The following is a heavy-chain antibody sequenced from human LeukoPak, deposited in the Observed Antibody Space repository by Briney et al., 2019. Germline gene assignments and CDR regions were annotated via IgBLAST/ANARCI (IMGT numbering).Heavy chain of an antibody. CDR1: GFTFSSYW. CDR2: IDQDGSDK. V-gene: IGHV3-7*01. D-gene: IGHD5-24*01. J-gene: IGHJ3*02. Sequence: PGGSLRLSCAASGFTFSSYWMSWVRQAPGKGLEWVANIDQDGSDKNHVDSVKGRFTISRDNAKSSMYLQMNSLRAEDTGVYYCARGYNSALDIWGQGTMVTVSS. CDR3: ARGYNSALDI.